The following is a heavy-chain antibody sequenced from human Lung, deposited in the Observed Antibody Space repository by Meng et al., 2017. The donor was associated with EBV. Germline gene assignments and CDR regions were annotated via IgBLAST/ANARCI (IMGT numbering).Heavy chain of an antibody. CDR1: GGSFSTHT. D-gene: IGHD6-13*01. CDR2: LIAVFDKT. J-gene: IGHJ4*03. Sequence: VQSGEEVKDTGSLRQVARKPSGGSFSTHTFSWVRQAPGQGLEWMGGLIAVFDKTKAAPRFQDRVTFTADESTSTAYMELSRLRSDDTAVYYCASGRPVARAALDVWGQGTLVTVSS. V-gene: IGHV1-69*13. CDR3: ASGRPVARAALDV.